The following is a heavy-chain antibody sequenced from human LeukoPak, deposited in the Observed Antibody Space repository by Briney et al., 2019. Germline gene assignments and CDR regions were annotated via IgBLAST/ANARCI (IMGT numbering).Heavy chain of an antibody. J-gene: IGHJ4*02. D-gene: IGHD3-9*01. CDR3: AKDPYYDTLTGPYFDY. V-gene: IGHV3-30*02. CDR2: IRHDGSEK. Sequence: GGSLRLSCGASGFTFSDFGMHWVRQAPGKGLEWVAFIRHDGSEKYYADSVKGRFTISRDNSKNTLYLQMNSLRAEDTAVYYCAKDPYYDTLTGPYFDYWGQGTLVTVSS. CDR1: GFTFSDFG.